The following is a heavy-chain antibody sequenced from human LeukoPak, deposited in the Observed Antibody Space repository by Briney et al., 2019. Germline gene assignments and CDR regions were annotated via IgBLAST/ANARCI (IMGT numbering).Heavy chain of an antibody. CDR2: IYYSGNT. CDR3: ARPTTFYYYYMDV. J-gene: IGHJ6*03. CDR1: GGSISSSRYY. D-gene: IGHD4-17*01. V-gene: IGHV4-39*01. Sequence: SETLSLTCSVSGGSISSSRYYWGWIRQSPGKGLEWIGSIYYSGNTYYSPSPKSRVTMSVDTSKNQFSLKLTSVTAAGTAVYYCARPTTFYYYYMDVWGKGTTVTVSS.